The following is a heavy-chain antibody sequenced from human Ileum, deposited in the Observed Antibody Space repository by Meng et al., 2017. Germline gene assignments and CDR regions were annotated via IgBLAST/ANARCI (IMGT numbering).Heavy chain of an antibody. CDR3: ARHGHFTPDKYYFDS. V-gene: IGHV4-39*01. D-gene: IGHD3-3*02. CDR2: VYFTGYT. CDR1: GGSISSGEYC. Sequence: QVQLQESGPGLLKPSETLSLSCTVSGGSISSGEYCWGWIRQPPGKGLEWIGSVYFTGYTYYSPSLMSRVTISVETSKNQFSLRLTSVTAADTGLYLCARHGHFTPDKYYFDSCGQGTLVTVSS. J-gene: IGHJ4*03.